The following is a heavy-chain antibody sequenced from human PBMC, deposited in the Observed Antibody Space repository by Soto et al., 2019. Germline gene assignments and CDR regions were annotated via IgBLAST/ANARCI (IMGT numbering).Heavy chain of an antibody. CDR2: INPNSGGT. CDR1: GYTFTGYY. V-gene: IGHV1-2*04. J-gene: IGHJ6*02. D-gene: IGHD6-19*01. CDR3: ARERDSSGWYYQRGGMDV. Sequence: GASVKVSCKASGYTFTGYYMHWVRQAPGQGLEWMGWINPNSGGTNYAQKFQGWVTMTRDTSISTAYMELSRLRSDDTAVYYCARERDSSGWYYQRGGMDVWGQGTTVTVSS.